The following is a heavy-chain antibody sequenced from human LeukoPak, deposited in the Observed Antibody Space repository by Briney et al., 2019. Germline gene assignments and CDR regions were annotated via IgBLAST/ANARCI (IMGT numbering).Heavy chain of an antibody. V-gene: IGHV3-48*03. Sequence: PGGSMRLSCSVSGFTFKSEEMDWVRLAPEKGMGWVAYISSGGTTIFYADSVKGRFTVSRDNDKSLLYLQMKSLRADDTATSHSVRSLTIAVAGTDLWGQGTVVTVS. CDR3: VRSLTIAVAGTDL. D-gene: IGHD6-19*01. J-gene: IGHJ5*02. CDR2: ISSGGTTI. CDR1: GFTFKSEE.